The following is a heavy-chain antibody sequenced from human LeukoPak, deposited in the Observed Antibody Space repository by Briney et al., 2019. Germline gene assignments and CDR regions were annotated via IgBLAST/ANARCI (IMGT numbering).Heavy chain of an antibody. Sequence: GRSLRLSCAASGFTFDDYAMHWGWQAPGEGLEWVSGISWNSGSLGYADSVKGRFTISRDNAKNSLYLQMNSLRAEDMALYYCAKDFRQDPLDAFDIWGQGTMVTVSS. J-gene: IGHJ3*02. CDR3: AKDFRQDPLDAFDI. V-gene: IGHV3-9*03. CDR1: GFTFDDYA. CDR2: ISWNSGSL.